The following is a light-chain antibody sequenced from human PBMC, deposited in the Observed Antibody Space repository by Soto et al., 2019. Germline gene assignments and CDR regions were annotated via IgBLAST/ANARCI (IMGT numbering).Light chain of an antibody. CDR2: DAS. CDR3: QQRSDWPST. CDR1: QSVGSY. Sequence: EIVLTQSPVTLSLSPGERATLSCRASQSVGSYFAWYQQKPGQAPRLLIYDASSRATGIPARFSGSGSGTDFTLTISNLEPEDFAVYYCQQRSDWPSTFGGGTRVEIK. J-gene: IGKJ4*01. V-gene: IGKV3-11*01.